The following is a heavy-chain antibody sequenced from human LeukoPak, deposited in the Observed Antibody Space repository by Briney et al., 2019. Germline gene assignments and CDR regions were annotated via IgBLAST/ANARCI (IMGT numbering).Heavy chain of an antibody. CDR3: AKVLWFAEPDAFDI. CDR1: GFSFTSYA. CDR2: MSGSGAST. V-gene: IGHV3-23*01. D-gene: IGHD3-10*01. J-gene: IGHJ3*02. Sequence: GGSLRLSCAASGFSFTSYAINWVRQAPGKGLEGVSGMSGSGASTYFADSVKGRFTIPRLTYTNTLFLQMNSLRAEHTAVYYCAKVLWFAEPDAFDIWGEGTMVTVSS.